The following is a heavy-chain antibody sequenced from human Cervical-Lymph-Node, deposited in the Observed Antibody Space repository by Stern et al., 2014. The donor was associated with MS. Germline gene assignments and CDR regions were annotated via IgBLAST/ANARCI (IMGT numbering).Heavy chain of an antibody. V-gene: IGHV3-48*02. CDR1: GFTFRSYS. D-gene: IGHD5-18*01. CDR3: ARSGTAMVTYAHWFDP. J-gene: IGHJ5*02. Sequence: EVQLVESGGGLVQPGGSLRLSCAASGFTFRSYSMNWVRQAPGKGLEWVSYISSSSSTIYYADSVKGRFTISRDNAKNSLYLQMNSLRDEDTAVYYCARSGTAMVTYAHWFDPWGQGTLVTVSS. CDR2: ISSSSSTI.